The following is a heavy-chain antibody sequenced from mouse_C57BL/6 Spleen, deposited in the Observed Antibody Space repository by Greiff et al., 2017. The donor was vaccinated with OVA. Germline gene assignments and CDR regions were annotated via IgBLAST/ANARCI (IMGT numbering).Heavy chain of an antibody. J-gene: IGHJ2*01. V-gene: IGHV1-76*01. Sequence: QVQLKESGAELVRPGASVKLSCKASGYTFTDYYINWVKQRPGQGLEWIARIYPGSGNTYYNEKFKGKATLTAEKSSSTAYMQLSSLTSEDSAVYFCAREDSTYYFDYWGQGTTLTVSS. CDR3: AREDSTYYFDY. D-gene: IGHD5-1*01. CDR1: GYTFTDYY. CDR2: IYPGSGNT.